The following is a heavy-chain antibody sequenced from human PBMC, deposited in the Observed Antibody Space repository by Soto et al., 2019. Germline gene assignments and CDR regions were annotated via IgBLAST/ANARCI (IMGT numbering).Heavy chain of an antibody. Sequence: SVSNAWMNWVRQAPGKGLEWVGRIKSKTDGGTTDYAAPVKGRFTISRDDSKNTLYLQMNSLKTEDTAVYYCTTDLSGYEYCAFYIWGQRKIVPVSS. CDR2: IKSKTDGGTT. D-gene: IGHD5-12*01. CDR3: TTDLSGYEYCAFYI. CDR1: SVSNAW. V-gene: IGHV3-15*07. J-gene: IGHJ3*02.